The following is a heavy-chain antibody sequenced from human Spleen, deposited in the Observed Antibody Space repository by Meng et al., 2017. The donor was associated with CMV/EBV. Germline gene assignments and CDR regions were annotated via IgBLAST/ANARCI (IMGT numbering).Heavy chain of an antibody. CDR3: AKTQGYSSSWYRI. CDR2: INTGSSAI. D-gene: IGHD6-13*01. V-gene: IGHV3-48*01. Sequence: GGSLRLSCAASGFIVSSNYMNWVRQAPGKGLEWLSYINTGSSAIYYADSVKGRFTISRDNSKNTLYLQMNSLRAEDTAVYYCAKTQGYSSSWYRIWGQGTLVTVSS. J-gene: IGHJ4*02. CDR1: GFIVSSNY.